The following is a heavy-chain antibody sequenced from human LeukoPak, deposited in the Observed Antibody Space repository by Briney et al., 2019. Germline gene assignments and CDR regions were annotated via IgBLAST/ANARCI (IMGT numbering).Heavy chain of an antibody. J-gene: IGHJ4*02. D-gene: IGHD3-10*01. CDR2: IYSGGST. CDR1: GFTVSSNY. CDR3: AGASDYYGSGSYDNY. V-gene: IGHV3-53*01. Sequence: GGSLRLSCAASGFTVSSNYMSWVRQAPGKGLEWVSVIYSGGSTYYADSVKGRFIISRDNSRNMLYLQMNSLRAEDTAVYCCAGASDYYGSGSYDNYWGQGTLVTVSS.